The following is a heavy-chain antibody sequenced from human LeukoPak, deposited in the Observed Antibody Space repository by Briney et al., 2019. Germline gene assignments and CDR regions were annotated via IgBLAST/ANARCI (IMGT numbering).Heavy chain of an antibody. J-gene: IGHJ6*02. CDR1: GYSYTSYW. D-gene: IGHD3-16*01. CDR2: IYPGDSDT. Sequence: SGESLKISCKGSGYSYTSYWIGWVRQMPGKGLEWMGIIYPGDSDTRYSPSFQGQVTISADKTISTAYLQWSSLKASDTAMYYCARSPNYDYVWGSPYYGMDVWGQGTTVTVSS. V-gene: IGHV5-51*01. CDR3: ARSPNYDYVWGSPYYGMDV.